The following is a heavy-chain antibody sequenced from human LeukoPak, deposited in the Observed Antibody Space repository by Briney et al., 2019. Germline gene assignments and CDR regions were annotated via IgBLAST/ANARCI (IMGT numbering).Heavy chain of an antibody. D-gene: IGHD4-23*01. CDR2: IYYSGST. CDR3: ASLVVTPIEIYFDY. V-gene: IGHV4-59*08. J-gene: IGHJ4*02. Sequence: PSETLSLTCTVSGGSISSYYWSWIRQPPGKGLEWIGYIYYSGSTNYNPSLKSRVTISVDTSKNQFSLKLSSVTAADTAVYYCASLVVTPIEIYFDYWGQGTLVTVSS. CDR1: GGSISSYY.